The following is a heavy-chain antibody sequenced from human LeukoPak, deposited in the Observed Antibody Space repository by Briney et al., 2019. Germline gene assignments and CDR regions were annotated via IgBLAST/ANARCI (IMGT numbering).Heavy chain of an antibody. Sequence: ASVKVSCKASGYTFTSYDINWVRQATGQGLEWMGWMNPNGGNTGYAQKFQGRVTMTRNTSISTAYMELSSLRSEDTAVYYCARTYYYDSSGYYNWFDPWGQGTLVTVSS. CDR1: GYTFTSYD. CDR3: ARTYYYDSSGYYNWFDP. V-gene: IGHV1-8*01. CDR2: MNPNGGNT. J-gene: IGHJ5*02. D-gene: IGHD3-22*01.